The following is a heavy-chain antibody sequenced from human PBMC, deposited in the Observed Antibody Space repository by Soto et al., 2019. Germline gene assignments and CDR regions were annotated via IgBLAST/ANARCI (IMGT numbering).Heavy chain of an antibody. J-gene: IGHJ6*02. Sequence: GASVKVSCKASGYTLTELSMHWVRQAPGKGLEWMGGFDPEDGETIYAQKFQGRVTMTEDTSTDTAYMELSSLRSEDTAVYYCATGRSYYPSYYYYGMDVWGQGTTVTVSS. D-gene: IGHD1-26*01. V-gene: IGHV1-24*01. CDR3: ATGRSYYPSYYYYGMDV. CDR2: FDPEDGET. CDR1: GYTLTELS.